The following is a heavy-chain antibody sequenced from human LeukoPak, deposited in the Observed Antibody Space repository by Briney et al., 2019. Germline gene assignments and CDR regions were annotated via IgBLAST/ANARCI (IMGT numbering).Heavy chain of an antibody. CDR2: ISGSASST. Sequence: GGSLRLSCAASGFSVSASYMSWVRQAPGKGLEWVSAISGSASSTYHADSVKGRFTISRDNSKNTLYLQMNSLRAEDTAVYYCAELGITMIGGVWGKGTTVTISS. V-gene: IGHV3-23*01. CDR3: AELGITMIGGV. D-gene: IGHD3-10*02. J-gene: IGHJ6*04. CDR1: GFSVSASY.